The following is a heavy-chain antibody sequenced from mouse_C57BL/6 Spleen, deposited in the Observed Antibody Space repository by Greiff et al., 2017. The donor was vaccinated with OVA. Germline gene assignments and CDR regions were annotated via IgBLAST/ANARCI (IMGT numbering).Heavy chain of an antibody. CDR1: GYAFSSSW. Sequence: VQLQESGPELVKPGASVKISCKASGYAFSSSWMNWVKQRPGKGLEWIGRIYPGDGDTNYNGKFKGKATLTADKSSSTAYMQLSSLTSEDSAVYFCATETAQATYYFDYWGQGTTLTVSS. D-gene: IGHD3-2*02. V-gene: IGHV1-82*01. CDR3: ATETAQATYYFDY. J-gene: IGHJ2*01. CDR2: IYPGDGDT.